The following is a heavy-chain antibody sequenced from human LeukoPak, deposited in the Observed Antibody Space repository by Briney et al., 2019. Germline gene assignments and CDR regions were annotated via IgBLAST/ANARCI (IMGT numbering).Heavy chain of an antibody. CDR2: ISYSGST. V-gene: IGHV4-59*01. CDR3: ARGGVGATNYFDY. J-gene: IGHJ4*02. D-gene: IGHD1-26*01. Sequence: KPSETLPLTCTVSGGSLRSYYWSWIRQPPGKGLEWIAYISYSGSTNYNPSLKSRVTISVDASKNQFSLKLSSVTAADTAVYYCARGGVGATNYFDYWGQGTLVTVSS. CDR1: GGSLRSYY.